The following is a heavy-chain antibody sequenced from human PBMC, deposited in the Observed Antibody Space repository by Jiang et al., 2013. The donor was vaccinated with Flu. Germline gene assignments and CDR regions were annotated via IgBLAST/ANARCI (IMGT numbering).Heavy chain of an antibody. D-gene: IGHD3-3*01. V-gene: IGHV1-69*01. Sequence: KKPGSSVKVSCKASGGTFSSYAISWVRQAPGQGLEWMGGIIPIFGTANYAQKFQGRVTITADESTSTAYMELSSLRSEDTAVYYCAQQKKEWLSPLWFDPWGQGTLVTVSS. CDR2: IIPIFGTA. CDR3: AQQKKEWLSPLWFDP. J-gene: IGHJ5*02. CDR1: GGTFSSYA.